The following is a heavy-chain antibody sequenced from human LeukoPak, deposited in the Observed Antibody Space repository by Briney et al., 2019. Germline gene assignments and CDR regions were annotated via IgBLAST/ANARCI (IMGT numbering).Heavy chain of an antibody. CDR1: GFTFSTYS. J-gene: IGHJ6*03. D-gene: IGHD6-13*01. CDR2: ISSSSSYI. CDR3: AFSRYHLQGSYYYMDV. V-gene: IGHV3-21*04. Sequence: GGSLRLSCAASGFTFSTYSMNWVRQAPGKGLEWVSSISSSSSYIYYADSVKGRFTISRDNAKNSLYLQMNSLRVEDTAVYYCAFSRYHLQGSYYYMDVWGKGTTVTVSS.